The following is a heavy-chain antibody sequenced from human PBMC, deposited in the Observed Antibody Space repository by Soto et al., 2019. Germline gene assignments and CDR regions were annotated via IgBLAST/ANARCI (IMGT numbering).Heavy chain of an antibody. Sequence: EGSLRLSCAASGVSFSSYAVSWGRRASGKGLEWVSSISDGGGSTNYADSVRGRFTIARDRSKNTLYLHMISLRAEDTAVYYCGKEYWGLDCGLGFRGWGARFSVSS. CDR2: ISDGGGST. CDR1: GVSFSSYA. J-gene: IGHJ4*02. D-gene: IGHD2-21*02. CDR3: GKEYWGLDCGLGF. V-gene: IGHV3-23*01.